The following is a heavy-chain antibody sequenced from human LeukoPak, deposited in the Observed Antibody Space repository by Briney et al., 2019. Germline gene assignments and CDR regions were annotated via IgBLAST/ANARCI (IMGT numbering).Heavy chain of an antibody. Sequence: GGSLRLSCAASGFTFSSYAMNWVRQAPGKGLEWVSGISGSAGRTEYADSVKGRFTISRDNSKNTLYLQMNSLRAEDTAVYYCAKDRGVTAAYYFDYWGQGTLVTVSS. CDR1: GFTFSSYA. V-gene: IGHV3-23*01. CDR2: ISGSAGRT. CDR3: AKDRGVTAAYYFDY. J-gene: IGHJ4*02. D-gene: IGHD3-10*01.